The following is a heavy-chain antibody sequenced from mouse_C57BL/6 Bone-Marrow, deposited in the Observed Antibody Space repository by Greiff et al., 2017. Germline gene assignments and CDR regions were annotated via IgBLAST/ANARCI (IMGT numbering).Heavy chain of an antibody. CDR3: ARHWEGGYWYFDV. CDR1: GYTFTSYW. J-gene: IGHJ1*03. CDR2: IDPSDSET. V-gene: IGHV1-52*01. D-gene: IGHD4-1*01. Sequence: QVQLQQPGAELVRPGSSVKLSCKASGYTFTSYWMHWVKQRPIQGLEWIGNIDPSDSETHYNQKFKDKATLTVDKSSSTAYMQLSSLTSEDSAVYYCARHWEGGYWYFDVWGTGTTVTVSS.